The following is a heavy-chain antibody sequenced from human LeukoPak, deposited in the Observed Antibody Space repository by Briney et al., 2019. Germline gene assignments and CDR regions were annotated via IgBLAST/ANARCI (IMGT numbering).Heavy chain of an antibody. J-gene: IGHJ4*02. Sequence: GGSLRLCCAASGFTFNSYGMSWVRQAPGRGLEWVSYISSSGNTVYYADSVRGRFTISRDNAKNSLYLQMNSLRVEDTAVYFCARGPYDFWGQGTLVTVSS. CDR3: ARGPYDF. V-gene: IGHV3-48*03. CDR2: ISSSGNTV. CDR1: GFTFNSYG.